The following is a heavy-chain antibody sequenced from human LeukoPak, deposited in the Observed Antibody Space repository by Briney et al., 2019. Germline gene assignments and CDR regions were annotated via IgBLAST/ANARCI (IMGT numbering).Heavy chain of an antibody. Sequence: GGSLRLSCAASGFTFSSYGMQWVRQAPGKGLEWVAVISYDGSNKYYADSVKGRFTISRDNSKNTLYLQMNSLRAEDTAMYYCASSYSGYAWGDYWGQGTLVSVSS. D-gene: IGHD5-12*01. CDR3: ASSYSGYAWGDY. CDR1: GFTFSSYG. V-gene: IGHV3-30*03. J-gene: IGHJ4*02. CDR2: ISYDGSNK.